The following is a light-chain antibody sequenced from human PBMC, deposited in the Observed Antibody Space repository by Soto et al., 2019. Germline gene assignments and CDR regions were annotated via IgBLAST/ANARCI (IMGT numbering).Light chain of an antibody. CDR1: QTVSTY. Sequence: EIVLTQSPATLSLSPGERATLSCRASQTVSTYLAWYQQKPGQAPRLLIYDASNRATGIPARFSGSGSGTDFTLTISSLEPADCAVYYCHQRSNWPLTFGGGTKVEIK. J-gene: IGKJ4*01. V-gene: IGKV3-11*01. CDR2: DAS. CDR3: HQRSNWPLT.